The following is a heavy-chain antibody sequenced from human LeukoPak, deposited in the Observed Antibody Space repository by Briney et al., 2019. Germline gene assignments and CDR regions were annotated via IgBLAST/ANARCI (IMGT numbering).Heavy chain of an antibody. CDR3: ARHSSDIVVVPAAMGYYYGMDV. V-gene: IGHV5-51*01. Sequence: GESLKISCKGSGYSFTSYWTGWVRQMPGKGLEWMGIIYPGDSDTRYSPSFQGQVTISADKSISTAYLQWSSLKASDTAMYYCARHSSDIVVVPAAMGYYYGMDVWGQGTTVTVSS. J-gene: IGHJ6*02. CDR2: IYPGDSDT. CDR1: GYSFTSYW. D-gene: IGHD2-2*01.